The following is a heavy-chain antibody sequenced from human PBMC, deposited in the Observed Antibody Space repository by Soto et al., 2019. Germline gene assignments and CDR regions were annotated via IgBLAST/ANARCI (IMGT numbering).Heavy chain of an antibody. V-gene: IGHV4-59*01. CDR1: GGSISSYY. CDR2: IYYSGST. Sequence: SETLSLTCTVSGGSISSYYWSWIRQPPGKGLEWIGYIYYSGSTNHNPSLKSRVTISVDTSKNQFSLKLSSVTAADTAVYYCARGTRSYSPNYFDYWGQGTLVTVSS. D-gene: IGHD1-26*01. J-gene: IGHJ4*02. CDR3: ARGTRSYSPNYFDY.